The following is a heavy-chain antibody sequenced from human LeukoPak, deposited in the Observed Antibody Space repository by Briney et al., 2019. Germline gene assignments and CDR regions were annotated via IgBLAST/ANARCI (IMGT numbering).Heavy chain of an antibody. CDR1: GFTFSSYW. CDR2: IKQDGSEK. V-gene: IGHV3-7*01. Sequence: GGSLRLSCAASGFTFSSYWMSWVRQAPGKGLEWVANIKQDGSEKYYVDSVKGRFTISRDNAKNSLYLQMNSLRAEDTAVYYCARDLGSGCNFVTAHFDYWAQGTLVTVSS. D-gene: IGHD6-19*01. J-gene: IGHJ4*02. CDR3: ARDLGSGCNFVTAHFDY.